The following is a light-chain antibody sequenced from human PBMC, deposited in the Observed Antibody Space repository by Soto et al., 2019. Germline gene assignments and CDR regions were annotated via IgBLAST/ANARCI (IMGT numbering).Light chain of an antibody. CDR2: AAT. V-gene: IGKV1-6*01. CDR3: LQDYNYPWT. CDR1: TGIRTD. J-gene: IGKJ1*01. Sequence: AIQLTQSPSSLSASVGDRDTITCRASTGIRTDLSWYQQKPGKVPKVLIYAATSLHSGAPSRFSGSGSGTDFTLTISSLQPEDFATYYCLQDYNYPWTFGQGTKVDIK.